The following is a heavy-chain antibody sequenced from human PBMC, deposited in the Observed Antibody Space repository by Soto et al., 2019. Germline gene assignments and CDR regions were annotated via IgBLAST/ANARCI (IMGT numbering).Heavy chain of an antibody. Sequence: EVQLVESGGGLVQPGGSLRLSCVASGFTLRNYWMHWFRQAPGKGLVWVSRITNDGSTTYYADSVKGRFTISRDNAKNTPYLQVNSLRVEDTAVYYCARDQDGAGATADYWGQGTVVTV. CDR2: ITNDGSTT. J-gene: IGHJ4*02. V-gene: IGHV3-74*01. CDR3: ARDQDGAGATADY. D-gene: IGHD1-26*01. CDR1: GFTLRNYW.